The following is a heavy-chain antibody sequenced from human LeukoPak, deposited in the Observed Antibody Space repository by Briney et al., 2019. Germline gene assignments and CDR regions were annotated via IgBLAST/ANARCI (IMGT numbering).Heavy chain of an antibody. D-gene: IGHD6-19*01. J-gene: IGHJ4*02. V-gene: IGHV3-49*04. Sequence: GGSLRLSCIASGFTFGDYAMSWVRQAPGKGLEWVGFIRSKAYGGTTEYAASVKGRFTILRDDSKSIAYLQMNSLKTEDTAVYYCTRDFLDSSGSFYFDYWGQGTLVTVSS. CDR2: IRSKAYGGTT. CDR1: GFTFGDYA. CDR3: TRDFLDSSGSFYFDY.